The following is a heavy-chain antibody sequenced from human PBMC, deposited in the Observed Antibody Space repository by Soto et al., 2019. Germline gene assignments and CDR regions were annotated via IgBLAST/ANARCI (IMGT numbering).Heavy chain of an antibody. D-gene: IGHD1-26*01. J-gene: IGHJ6*02. CDR1: GFTFSSYG. Sequence: QVQLVESGGGVVQPGRSLRLSCAASGFTFSSYGMHWVRQAPGKGLEWVAVISYDGSNKYYADSVKGRFTISRDNSKNTRYLQMNSLRAEDTAVYYCAKDRPRGSRPDPCGMDVWRQGAPVTVSS. CDR2: ISYDGSNK. CDR3: AKDRPRGSRPDPCGMDV. V-gene: IGHV3-30*18.